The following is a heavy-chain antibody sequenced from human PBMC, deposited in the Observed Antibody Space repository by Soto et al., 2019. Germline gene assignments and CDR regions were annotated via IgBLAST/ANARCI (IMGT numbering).Heavy chain of an antibody. CDR3: AKDRERIATRSIDY. D-gene: IGHD6-6*01. V-gene: IGHV3-23*01. CDR2: ISGSGVST. CDR1: GFTFSSYA. Sequence: EVQLLESGGGLVQPGGSLRLSCAASGFTFSSYAMSWVRQAPGTGLEWVSGISGSGVSTYYADSVKGRFTISRDNSKSTLYLTMNSLRAEDTAVYYCAKDRERIATRSIDYWGQGTLVTVSS. J-gene: IGHJ4*02.